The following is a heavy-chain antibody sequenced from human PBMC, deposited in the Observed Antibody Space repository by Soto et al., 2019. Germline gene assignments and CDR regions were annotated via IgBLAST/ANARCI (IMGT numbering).Heavy chain of an antibody. J-gene: IGHJ6*02. CDR1: GGTFSSYA. V-gene: IGHV1-69*13. Sequence: SLKVSCKSSGGTFSSYAFSGVRQAPGQGLEWMGGIIPIFGTANYAQKFQGRVTITADESTSTAYMELSSLRSEDTAVYYCARDQQEVRRHCSSTSCYYYYGMDVWGQGTTVTVSS. D-gene: IGHD2-2*01. CDR2: IIPIFGTA. CDR3: ARDQQEVRRHCSSTSCYYYYGMDV.